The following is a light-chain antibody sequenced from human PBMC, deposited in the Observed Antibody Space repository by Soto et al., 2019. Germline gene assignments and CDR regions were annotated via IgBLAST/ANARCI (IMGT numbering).Light chain of an antibody. CDR2: EVR. V-gene: IGLV2-14*01. Sequence: QSALTQPASVSGSAGQSITITCSGTMRDVGAYNFVSWYQQHPGTAPKLIIYEVRNRPSGISSRFSGSRTGSTASLTISGLQPEDEGDDYCSASTARSTLVFGGGTKVTVL. J-gene: IGLJ3*02. CDR3: SASTARSTLV. CDR1: MRDVGAYNF.